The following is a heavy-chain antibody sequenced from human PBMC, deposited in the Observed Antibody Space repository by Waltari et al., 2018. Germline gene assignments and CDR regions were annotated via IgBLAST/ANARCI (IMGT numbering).Heavy chain of an antibody. V-gene: IGHV3-48*03. Sequence: EVQLVESGGGLVQPGGSLRLSCAASGFTFSSYEMNWVRQAPGKGLEWVSYISSSGSTMYYADSVKGRFTISRDNAKNSLYLQMNSLRAEDTAVYYCAREHNPHWNDVGYWGQGTLVTVSS. CDR3: AREHNPHWNDVGY. CDR1: GFTFSSYE. D-gene: IGHD1-1*01. J-gene: IGHJ4*02. CDR2: ISSSGSTM.